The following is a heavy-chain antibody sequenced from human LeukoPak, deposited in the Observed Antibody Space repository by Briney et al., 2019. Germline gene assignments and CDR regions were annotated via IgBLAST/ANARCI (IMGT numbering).Heavy chain of an antibody. CDR1: GFTFSSYG. CDR2: IWYDGSNK. Sequence: GRSLRLSCAASGFTFSSYGVHWVRQAPGKGLEWVAVIWYDGSNKYYADSVKGRFTISRDNSKNTLYLQMNSLRAEDTAVYYCARDLPYYYDSSGYIPYYGMDVWGQGTTVTVSS. CDR3: ARDLPYYYDSSGYIPYYGMDV. J-gene: IGHJ6*02. D-gene: IGHD3-22*01. V-gene: IGHV3-33*01.